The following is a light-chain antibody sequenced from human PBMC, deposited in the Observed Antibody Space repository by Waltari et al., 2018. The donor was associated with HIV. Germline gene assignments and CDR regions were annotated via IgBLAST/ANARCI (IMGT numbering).Light chain of an antibody. Sequence: ETVMTQSPATLSASLGETIPLSCRASQSVDNKLAWYRQKPGQSPRLLIYDASTGATGVPGRFSGSGSGTQFSLTISSLQSEDFGIYYCQQYKNWPPWTFGQGTKVEIK. CDR2: DAS. CDR3: QQYKNWPPWT. CDR1: QSVDNK. J-gene: IGKJ1*01. V-gene: IGKV3-15*01.